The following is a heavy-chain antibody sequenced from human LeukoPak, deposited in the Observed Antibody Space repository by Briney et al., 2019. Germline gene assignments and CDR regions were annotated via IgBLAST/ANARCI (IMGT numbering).Heavy chain of an antibody. CDR3: ARAGGSTSGDY. CDR1: GFTFSSYG. V-gene: IGHV3-30*04. CDR2: ISYDGSNK. Sequence: PGGSLRLSCATSGFTFSSYGMHWVRQAPGKGLEWVAVISYDGSNKYYADSVKGRFTISRDNSKNTLYLQMNSLRAEDTAVYYCARAGGSTSGDYWGQGTLVTVSS. J-gene: IGHJ4*02. D-gene: IGHD2-2*01.